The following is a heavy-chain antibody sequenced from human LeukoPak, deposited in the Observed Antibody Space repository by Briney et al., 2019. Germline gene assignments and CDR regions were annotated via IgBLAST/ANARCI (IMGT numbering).Heavy chain of an antibody. D-gene: IGHD3-22*01. CDR1: GFTFSGYS. CDR2: ISESSSHT. V-gene: IGHV3-21*06. CDR3: ATHSGYYDSSGYPGY. Sequence: GGSLALSCAASGFTFSGYSMNWVRQAPGKGLEWVSYISESSSHTYDADSVKGRFTISRDNAKNSLYLQMNSLRDEDTAVYYCATHSGYYDSSGYPGYWGQGTLVTVSS. J-gene: IGHJ4*02.